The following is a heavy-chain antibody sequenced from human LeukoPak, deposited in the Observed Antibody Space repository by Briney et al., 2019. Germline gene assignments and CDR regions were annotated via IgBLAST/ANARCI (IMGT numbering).Heavy chain of an antibody. CDR1: GFTFSSYG. D-gene: IGHD3-22*01. CDR2: IRYDGSNK. V-gene: IGHV3-30*02. J-gene: IGHJ4*02. Sequence: GGSLRLSCAASGFTFSSYGMHWVRQAPGKGLEWVAFIRYDGSNKYYADSVKGRFTISRDNSKNTLYLQMNSLRAEDTAVYYCAKEDSSGYYLTYFDYWGQGTLVTVSS. CDR3: AKEDSSGYYLTYFDY.